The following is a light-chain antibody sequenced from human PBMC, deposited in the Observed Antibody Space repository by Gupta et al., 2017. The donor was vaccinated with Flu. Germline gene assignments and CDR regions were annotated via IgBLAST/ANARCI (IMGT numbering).Light chain of an antibody. V-gene: IGLV2-14*01. Sequence: QSALTQPASVSGSPGQSITISCTGTSSDVGGYNSVSWYQHHPGKAPKLMIYDVNNWPSGVSDRFSGSKSGSTASPTISGLQAEDEAEYYCSSYTSSTTLVFGTGTKVNVL. CDR3: SSYTSSTTLV. CDR1: SSDVGGYNS. J-gene: IGLJ1*01. CDR2: DVN.